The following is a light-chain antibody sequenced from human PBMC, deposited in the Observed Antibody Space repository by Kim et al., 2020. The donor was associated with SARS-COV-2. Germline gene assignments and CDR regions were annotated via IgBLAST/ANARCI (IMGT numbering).Light chain of an antibody. CDR1: SSNIGSNY. V-gene: IGLV1-47*01. CDR3: AAWDDSLSGVV. Sequence: ELTQPPSASGTPGQRVTISCSGSSSNIGSNYVYWYQKLPGTAPKLLIYRNNQRPSGVPDRFSGSKSGTSASLAISGLRSEDEADYYCAAWDDSLSGVVFGGGTQLTVL. CDR2: RNN. J-gene: IGLJ2*01.